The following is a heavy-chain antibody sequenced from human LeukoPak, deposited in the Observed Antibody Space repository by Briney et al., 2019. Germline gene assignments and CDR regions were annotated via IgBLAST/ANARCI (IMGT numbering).Heavy chain of an antibody. V-gene: IGHV3-30*12. CDR1: AFTFSRYG. CDR2: IYDDGSQK. D-gene: IGHD6-19*01. J-gene: IGHJ4*02. CDR3: ARVGSTGWYGDFDL. Sequence: GGSLRLSCAASAFTFSRYGMHWVRRAPGKGLEWVAGIYDDGSQKYYGDSVKGRFTISRDNSQKTLNLHMNSLMPDDTAVYFCARVGSTGWYGDFDLWGQGAPVTVYS.